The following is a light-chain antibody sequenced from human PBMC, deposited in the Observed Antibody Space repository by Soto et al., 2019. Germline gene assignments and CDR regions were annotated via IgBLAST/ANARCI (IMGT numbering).Light chain of an antibody. CDR2: GVS. CDR3: QQYTNWPPLT. Sequence: ETVMTQFPATLSVSPGERAILSCRASQSVSPNLAWYQQKPGQAPRLLIYGVSTRATGNPARFSGSGSETEFTLTISNLQSEDSAVYYCQQYTNWPPLTFGGGTNVEI. CDR1: QSVSPN. J-gene: IGKJ4*01. V-gene: IGKV3-15*01.